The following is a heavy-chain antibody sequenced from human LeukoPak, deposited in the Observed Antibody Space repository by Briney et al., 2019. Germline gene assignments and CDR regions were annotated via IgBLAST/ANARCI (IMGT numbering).Heavy chain of an antibody. CDR3: VKDVGGSYAFDY. V-gene: IGHV3-64D*09. Sequence: GGSLTLSCSASGFTFSRYAMHWVRQAPGEGLEYVSGINDNGGRTHYGDSVKGRFSISRDNSKNTLHLQMSTLRAEDTALYYCVKDVGGSYAFDYWGQGSLVTVAS. CDR2: INDNGGRT. J-gene: IGHJ4*02. D-gene: IGHD1-26*01. CDR1: GFTFSRYA.